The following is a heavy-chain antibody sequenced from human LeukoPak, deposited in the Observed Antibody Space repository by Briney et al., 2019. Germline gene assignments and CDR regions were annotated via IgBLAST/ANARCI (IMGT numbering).Heavy chain of an antibody. V-gene: IGHV4-39*01. CDR1: GDSMDTKVYY. J-gene: IGHJ2*01. CDR2: VYYSGST. D-gene: IGHD1-14*01. Sequence: PSETLSLTCTVSGDSMDTKVYYWGWIRHAPGKGLEWIGTVYYSGSTDYNPSLKSRVTISVDTSRNQVSLKLSSVTAADSAVYYCARQTEPDYKTSGWYFDLWGRGTLVTVSS. CDR3: ARQTEPDYKTSGWYFDL.